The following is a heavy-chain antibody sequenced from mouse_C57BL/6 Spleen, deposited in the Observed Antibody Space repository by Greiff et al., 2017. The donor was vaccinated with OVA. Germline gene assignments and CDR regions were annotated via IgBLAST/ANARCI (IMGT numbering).Heavy chain of an antibody. V-gene: IGHV1-26*01. CDR3: ARGGNLYYYAMDY. J-gene: IGHJ4*01. Sequence: EVQLQQSGPELVKPGASVKISCKASGYTFTDYYMNWVKQSHGKSLEWIGDINPNNGGTSYNQKFKGKATLTVDKSSSTAYMELRSLTSEDSAVYYCARGGNLYYYAMDYWGQGTSVTVSS. CDR2: INPNNGGT. CDR1: GYTFTDYY. D-gene: IGHD2-1*01.